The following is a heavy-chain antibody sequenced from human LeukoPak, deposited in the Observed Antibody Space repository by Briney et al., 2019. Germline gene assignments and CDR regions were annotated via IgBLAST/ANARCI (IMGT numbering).Heavy chain of an antibody. D-gene: IGHD1-26*01. Sequence: ASVKVSCKASGGTFSSYAISWVRQAPGQGLEWMGGIIPIFGTANYAQKFQGRVTITADESTSTAYMELSSLRSEDTAMYYCARGGSATLDYWGQGTLVTVSS. CDR1: GGTFSSYA. CDR3: ARGGSATLDY. V-gene: IGHV1-69*13. CDR2: IIPIFGTA. J-gene: IGHJ4*02.